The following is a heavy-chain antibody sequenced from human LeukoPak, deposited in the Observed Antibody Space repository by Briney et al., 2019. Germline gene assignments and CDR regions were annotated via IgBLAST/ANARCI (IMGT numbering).Heavy chain of an antibody. Sequence: GESLKISCKGSGYSFTSYWIGWVCQMPGKGLEWMGIIYPGDSDTRYSPSFQGQVTISADKSISTAYLQWGSLKASDTAMYYCARHEGIVGATTTSFYGMDAWGQGTTVTVSS. CDR2: IYPGDSDT. D-gene: IGHD1-26*01. CDR3: ARHEGIVGATTTSFYGMDA. V-gene: IGHV5-51*01. J-gene: IGHJ6*02. CDR1: GYSFTSYW.